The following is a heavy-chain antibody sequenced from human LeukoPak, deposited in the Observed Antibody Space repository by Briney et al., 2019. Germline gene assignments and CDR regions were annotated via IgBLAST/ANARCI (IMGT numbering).Heavy chain of an antibody. V-gene: IGHV1-18*01. D-gene: IGHD5-18*01. CDR2: ISAYNGNT. CDR3: ARSDVGYSYGLYGDYFDY. J-gene: IGHJ4*02. Sequence: VASVKVSCKASGYTFTSYGISWVRQAPGQGLEWMGWISAYNGNTNYAQKLQGRVTMTTDTSTSTAYMELRSLRSDDTAVYYCARSDVGYSYGLYGDYFDYWGQGTLVTVSS. CDR1: GYTFTSYG.